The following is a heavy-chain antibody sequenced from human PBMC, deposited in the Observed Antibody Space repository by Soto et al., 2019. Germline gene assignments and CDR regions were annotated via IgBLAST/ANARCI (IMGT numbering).Heavy chain of an antibody. V-gene: IGHV3-74*01. D-gene: IGHD1-26*01. Sequence: PGGSLRLSCAASGFTFSSYWMHWVRQAPGKGLVWVSRINSDGSSTSYADSVKGRFTISRDNAKNTLYLQMNSLRAEDTAVYYCARGDLAVGAIVYYFDYWGQGTLVTVSS. J-gene: IGHJ4*02. CDR2: INSDGSST. CDR1: GFTFSSYW. CDR3: ARGDLAVGAIVYYFDY.